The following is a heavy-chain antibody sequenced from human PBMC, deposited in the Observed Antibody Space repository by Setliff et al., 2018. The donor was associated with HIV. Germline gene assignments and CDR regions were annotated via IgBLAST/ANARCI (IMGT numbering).Heavy chain of an antibody. CDR2: IYHSGST. Sequence: SETLSLTCAVSGYAINNNFFWGWVRQPPGKGLEWIGSIYHSGSTYYNPSLKSRVTISLDTSNNHFSLKLNSVTAADTAIYYCARAGMGALRSLFDYWGQGTLVT. CDR1: GYAINNNFF. D-gene: IGHD1-26*01. J-gene: IGHJ4*02. V-gene: IGHV4-38-2*01. CDR3: ARAGMGALRSLFDY.